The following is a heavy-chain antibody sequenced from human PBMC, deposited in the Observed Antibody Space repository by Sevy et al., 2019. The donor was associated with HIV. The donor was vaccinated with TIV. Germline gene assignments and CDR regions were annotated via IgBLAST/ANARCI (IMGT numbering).Heavy chain of an antibody. J-gene: IGHJ5*02. CDR3: GRIIAAARRLDP. D-gene: IGHD6-13*01. CDR1: GGSFSGYY. Sequence: SETLSLTCAVYGGSFSGYYWSWIRQPPGKGLEWIGEINHSGSTNYNPSLKSRVTISVDTSKNQFSLKLTSVTAADTAVYYCGRIIAAARRLDPWGQGTLVTVSS. CDR2: INHSGST. V-gene: IGHV4-34*01.